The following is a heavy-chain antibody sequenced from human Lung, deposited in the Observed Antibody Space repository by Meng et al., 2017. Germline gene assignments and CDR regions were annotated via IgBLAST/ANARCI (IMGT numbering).Heavy chain of an antibody. Sequence: VPVGGSGGGGGQPGESLRVSCEASGFSFRSYGMHWVRQAPGKGLEWVAVIWNDGSNQYYADSVKGRFSISRDNSKNTLFLQMNSLRAEDTAMYFCARDERATQFEYWGQGTLVTVSS. V-gene: IGHV3-33*01. CDR3: ARDERATQFEY. CDR1: GFSFRSYG. J-gene: IGHJ4*02. CDR2: IWNDGSNQ.